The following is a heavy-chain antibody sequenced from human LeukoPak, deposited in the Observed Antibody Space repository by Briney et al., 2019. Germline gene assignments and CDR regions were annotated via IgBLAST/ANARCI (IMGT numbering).Heavy chain of an antibody. J-gene: IGHJ4*02. D-gene: IGHD5-18*01. V-gene: IGHV3-7*01. CDR2: IKQDGSEK. CDR3: ACIPEYSYGLQGY. Sequence: GGSLRLSCAASGFTFSSYWMSWVRQAPGKGLEWVANIKQDGSEKYYVDSVKGRFTISRDNAKNSLYLQMNSLRAEDTAVYYCACIPEYSYGLQGYWGQGTLVTVSS. CDR1: GFTFSSYW.